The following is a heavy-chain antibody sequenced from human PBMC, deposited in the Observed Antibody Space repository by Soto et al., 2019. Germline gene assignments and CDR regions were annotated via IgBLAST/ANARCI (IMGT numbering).Heavy chain of an antibody. V-gene: IGHV3-23*01. CDR2: ITGSGGST. CDR1: GFTFSSFA. CDR3: ASVDYSAYLPLFEY. J-gene: IGHJ4*01. D-gene: IGHD4-4*01. Sequence: EVQLLESGGGLVQPGGSLRLSCAAYGFTFSSFAMGWVRPAPGNGLEWVSTITGSGGSTFYADSVKGLFTNSRDNSKNKLYMQMNSLRAVNTNTDYCASVDYSAYLPLFEYLGYGTLVNVTS.